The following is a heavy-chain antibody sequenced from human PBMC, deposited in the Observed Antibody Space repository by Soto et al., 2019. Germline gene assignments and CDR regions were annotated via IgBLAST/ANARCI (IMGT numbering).Heavy chain of an antibody. CDR1: GYSFTSYW. D-gene: IGHD2-2*01. V-gene: IGHV5-10-1*01. J-gene: IGHJ5*02. CDR2: IDPSDSYT. CDR3: ERQVVPARLATHWFDP. Sequence: GESLKISCKGSGYSFTSYWISWVRQMPGKGLEWMGRIDPSDSYTNYSPSFQGHVTISADKSISTAYLQWSSLKASDTAMYYCERQVVPARLATHWFDPWGQGTLATVSS.